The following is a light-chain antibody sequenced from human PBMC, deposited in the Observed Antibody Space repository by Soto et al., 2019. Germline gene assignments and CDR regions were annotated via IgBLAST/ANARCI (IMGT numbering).Light chain of an antibody. CDR1: QSVSSSY. CDR2: GAS. Sequence: EIVLTQSPGTLSLSPEERATLSCRAGQSVSSSYLAWYQQKPGQAPRLLIYGASSRATGIPDRFSGSGSRTDFTLTISRLEPEDVAVYYCQQYGSSLLTFGGGTKVDIK. V-gene: IGKV3-20*01. CDR3: QQYGSSLLT. J-gene: IGKJ4*01.